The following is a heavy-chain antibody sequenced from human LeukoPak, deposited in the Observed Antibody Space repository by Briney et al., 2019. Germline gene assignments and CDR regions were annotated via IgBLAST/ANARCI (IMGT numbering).Heavy chain of an antibody. CDR2: INHSGST. J-gene: IGHJ4*02. CDR3: ARHYHQSRYYYDSSGYYPFDY. V-gene: IGHV4-34*01. Sequence: SETLSLTCAVYGGSFSGYYWSWIRQPPGKGLEWIGEINHSGSTNYNPSLKSRVTISVDTSKNQFSLKLSSVTAADTAVYYCARHYHQSRYYYDSSGYYPFDYWGQGTLVTVSS. CDR1: GGSFSGYY. D-gene: IGHD3-22*01.